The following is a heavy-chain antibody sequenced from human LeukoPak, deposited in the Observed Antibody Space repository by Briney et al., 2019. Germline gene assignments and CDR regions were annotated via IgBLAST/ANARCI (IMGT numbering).Heavy chain of an antibody. CDR3: ARVGLKTTLPTDPNKYYYYYYYMDV. D-gene: IGHD2-15*01. Sequence: SETLSLTCAVSGGSISSSNWWSWVRQPPGKGLEWIGEIYHSGSTNYNPSLKSRVTISVDKSKNQFSLKLSSVTAADTAVYYCARVGLKTTLPTDPNKYYYYYYYMDVWGKGTTVTVSS. V-gene: IGHV4-4*02. J-gene: IGHJ6*03. CDR1: GGSISSSNW. CDR2: IYHSGST.